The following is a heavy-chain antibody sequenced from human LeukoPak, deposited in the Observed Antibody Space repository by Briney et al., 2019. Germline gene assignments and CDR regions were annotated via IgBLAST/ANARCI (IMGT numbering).Heavy chain of an antibody. CDR3: ARDRTDRNRSGYSDAFDL. V-gene: IGHV4-59*01. CDR2: IYYSGST. J-gene: IGHJ3*01. Sequence: PSETLSLTCAVYGGSFSGYYWSWIRQPPGKGLEWIGYIYYSGSTNYNPSLKSRVTISVDTSKNQFSLKLSSVTAADTAVYYCARDRTDRNRSGYSDAFDLWGQGTMVTVSS. D-gene: IGHD3-22*01. CDR1: GGSFSGYY.